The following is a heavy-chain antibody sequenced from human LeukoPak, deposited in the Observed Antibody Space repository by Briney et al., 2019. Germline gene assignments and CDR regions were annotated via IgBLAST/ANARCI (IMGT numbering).Heavy chain of an antibody. CDR2: MYPTGSQK. D-gene: IGHD1-1*01. CDR3: AIWTSGNY. Sequence: GGSLRLSCADSQFTFNGSWMHWVRQAPGKGLEWVANMYPTGSQKRYVDSVRGRFTISKDNPGASLYLHMNSLRAEDTAIYYCAIWTSGNYWGQGTLVTVSS. CDR1: QFTFNGSW. J-gene: IGHJ4*02. V-gene: IGHV3-7*01.